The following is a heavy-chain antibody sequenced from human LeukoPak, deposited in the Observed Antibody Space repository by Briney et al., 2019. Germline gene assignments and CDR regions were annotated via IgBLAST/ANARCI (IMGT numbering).Heavy chain of an antibody. CDR3: ARQSSSGYYYYYYMDV. J-gene: IGHJ6*03. V-gene: IGHV4-39*01. Sequence: PSETLSLTCTVSGGSISSYYWGWIRQPPGKGLEWIGSIYYSGSTYYNPSLKSRVTISVDTSKNQFSLKLSSVTAADTAVYYCARQSSSGYYYYYYMDVWGKGTTVTISS. CDR2: IYYSGST. CDR1: GGSISSYY.